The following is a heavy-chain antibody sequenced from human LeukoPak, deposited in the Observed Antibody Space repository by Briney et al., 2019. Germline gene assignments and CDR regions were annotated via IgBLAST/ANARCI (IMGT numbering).Heavy chain of an antibody. CDR3: ATYSSLNRREFQF. D-gene: IGHD3-22*01. Sequence: GGSLRLSCEGSGFTLSNYWMGWVRQAPGKGLQWVANIKTDGSEKYYVDSVKGRFTISRDNAKNSLYLQMNSLRAEDTAVYYCATYSSLNRREFQFWGQGTLLTVSS. CDR2: IKTDGSEK. V-gene: IGHV3-7*01. CDR1: GFTLSNYW. J-gene: IGHJ1*01.